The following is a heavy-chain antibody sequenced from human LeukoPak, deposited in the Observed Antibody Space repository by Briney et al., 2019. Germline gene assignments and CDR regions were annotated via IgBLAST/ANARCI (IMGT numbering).Heavy chain of an antibody. V-gene: IGHV4-59*01. J-gene: IGHJ6*03. CDR1: GGSISSYY. CDR3: AREGPAASTSFYYFMDV. D-gene: IGHD2-2*01. Sequence: SETLSLTCTVSGGSISSYYWTWIRQPPGKGLEWIGYIYYSGSTNYNPSLKSRVTMSIDTSKNQFSLKLSSVTAADRAVYYCAREGPAASTSFYYFMDVWGKGTTVTVSS. CDR2: IYYSGST.